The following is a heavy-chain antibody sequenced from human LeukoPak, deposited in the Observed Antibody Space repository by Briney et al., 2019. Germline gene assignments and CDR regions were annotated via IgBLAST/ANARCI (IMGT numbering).Heavy chain of an antibody. CDR3: ARAPEGYNGYAFALRGLDV. D-gene: IGHD5-12*01. Sequence: GGSLRLYCAASGFTFTTYSMNWVRQAPGMGLEGVSSMSSSGSFIYYADSVRGRFTISRDNGKNSLSLHMNSLRAEDTAVYYCARAPEGYNGYAFALRGLDVWGQGTTVTVSS. V-gene: IGHV3-21*01. J-gene: IGHJ6*02. CDR1: GFTFTTYS. CDR2: MSSSGSFI.